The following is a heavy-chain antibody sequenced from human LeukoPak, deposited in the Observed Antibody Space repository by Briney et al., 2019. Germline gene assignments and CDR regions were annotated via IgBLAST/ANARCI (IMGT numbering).Heavy chain of an antibody. D-gene: IGHD3-10*01. J-gene: IGHJ6*02. Sequence: ASVKVSCKASGYTFTGYYMHWVRQAPGQGLEWMGWINPNSGGTNYARKFQGRVTMTRDTSISTAYMELSRLRSDDTAVYYCAREWGYYGSGSYPEADYYYGMDVWGQGTTVTVSS. V-gene: IGHV1-2*02. CDR1: GYTFTGYY. CDR3: AREWGYYGSGSYPEADYYYGMDV. CDR2: INPNSGGT.